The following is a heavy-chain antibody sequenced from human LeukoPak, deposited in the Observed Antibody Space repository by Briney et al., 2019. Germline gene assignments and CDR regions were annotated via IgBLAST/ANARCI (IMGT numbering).Heavy chain of an antibody. CDR2: ISGSGGTT. CDR3: AKEEYDILTAYSDY. CDR1: GFTFDDYA. J-gene: IGHJ4*02. D-gene: IGHD3-9*01. Sequence: GGSLRLSCAASGFTFDDYAMHWVRQAPGKGLEWVSLISGSGGTTYYADSVKGRFTISRDNSKNTLYLQMNSLRAEDTAVYYCAKEEYDILTAYSDYWGQGTLVTVSS. V-gene: IGHV3-23*01.